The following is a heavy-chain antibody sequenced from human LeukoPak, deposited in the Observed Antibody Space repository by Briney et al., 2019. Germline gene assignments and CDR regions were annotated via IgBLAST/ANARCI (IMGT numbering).Heavy chain of an antibody. V-gene: IGHV4-39*01. Sequence: SETLSLTCTVSGGSICSSSYYWGWIRQPPGKGLEWIGSIYYSGSTYYNPSLKSRVTISVDTSKNQFSLKLSSVTAADTAVYYCARHEKGAVADGVGAFDIWGQGTMVTVSS. CDR2: IYYSGST. CDR1: GGSICSSSYY. D-gene: IGHD6-19*01. J-gene: IGHJ3*02. CDR3: ARHEKGAVADGVGAFDI.